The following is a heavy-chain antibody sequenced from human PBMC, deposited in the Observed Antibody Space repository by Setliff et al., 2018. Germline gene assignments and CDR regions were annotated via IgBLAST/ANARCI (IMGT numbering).Heavy chain of an antibody. D-gene: IGHD3-3*01. CDR3: ATELRSPFWHFDL. CDR2: FIPVLGKP. J-gene: IGHJ4*02. CDR1: GYSFSDSA. V-gene: IGHV1-69*04. Sequence: SVKVSCKASGYSFSDSAVNWVRQAPGHGLEWMGRFIPVLGKPNYAPRFQGRLTITVDTSTGTSYMDLRSLRPDDTAIYYCATELRSPFWHFDLWGQGSLVTVSS.